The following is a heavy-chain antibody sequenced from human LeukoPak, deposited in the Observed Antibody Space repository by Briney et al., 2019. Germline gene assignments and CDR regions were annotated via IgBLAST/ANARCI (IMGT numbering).Heavy chain of an antibody. V-gene: IGHV4-30-2*01. CDR3: ASVSNYGLDY. J-gene: IGHJ4*02. Sequence: SETLSLTCTVSGGSISSGGCYWSWIRQPAGKGLEWIGYIYHSGSTYYNPSLKSRVTISVDRSKNQFSLKLSSVTAADTAVYYCASVSNYGLDYWGLGTLVTVSS. D-gene: IGHD4-11*01. CDR2: IYHSGST. CDR1: GGSISSGGCY.